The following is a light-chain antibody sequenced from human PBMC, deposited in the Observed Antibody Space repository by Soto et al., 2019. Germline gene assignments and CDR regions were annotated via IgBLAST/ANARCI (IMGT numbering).Light chain of an antibody. Sequence: DIVMTQSPLSLPVTPGEPASISCRSSQSLLHSNGYNYLDWYLQKPGQSPQLLIYLGSNRASGVPDRFSGSGSGTDFTVKISRLEAEDVRVYYCMQALQTPYTFGQGTKLEIK. CDR1: QSLLHSNGYNY. CDR3: MQALQTPYT. CDR2: LGS. V-gene: IGKV2-28*01. J-gene: IGKJ2*01.